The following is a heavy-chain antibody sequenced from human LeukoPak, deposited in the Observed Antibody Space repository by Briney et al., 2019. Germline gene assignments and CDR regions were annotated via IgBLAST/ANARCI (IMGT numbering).Heavy chain of an antibody. CDR1: GYTFTSYY. J-gene: IGHJ4*02. Sequence: ASVKVSCKASGYTFTSYYMHWVRQAPGQGLEWMGIINPSGGSTSYAHKFQGRVTMTRDMSTSTVYMELSSLRSEDTAVYYCARARDYYDSSGYYYFDYWGQGTLVTVSS. CDR3: ARARDYYDSSGYYYFDY. CDR2: INPSGGST. D-gene: IGHD3-22*01. V-gene: IGHV1-46*01.